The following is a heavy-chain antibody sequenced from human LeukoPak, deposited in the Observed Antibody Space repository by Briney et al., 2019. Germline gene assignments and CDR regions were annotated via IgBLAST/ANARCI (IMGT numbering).Heavy chain of an antibody. V-gene: IGHV1-69*13. CDR2: IIPIFGTA. CDR1: GGTFSSYA. CDR3: ARDVNDYGDYGFDY. Sequence: WASVTVSCKASGGTFSSYAISWVRQAPGQGLVWMGGIIPIFGTANYAQKFRGRVTITADESTSTAYMELSSLRSEDTAVYYCARDVNDYGDYGFDYRGQGTLVTVSS. J-gene: IGHJ4*02. D-gene: IGHD4-17*01.